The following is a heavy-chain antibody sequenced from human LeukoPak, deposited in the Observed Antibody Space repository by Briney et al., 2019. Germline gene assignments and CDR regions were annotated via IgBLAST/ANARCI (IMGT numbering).Heavy chain of an antibody. D-gene: IGHD3-3*01. CDR3: AREIITIFGVVIIRYFDY. Sequence: PGGSLRFTCAASGFTVSSNYMSWVRQAPGKGLEWLSVNYNGGSTYYSESVKGRFTISRDNYKNTLYLQMKSLRAEDTAVYYCAREIITIFGVVIIRYFDYWGQGTLVTVSS. J-gene: IGHJ4*02. CDR2: NYNGGST. V-gene: IGHV3-66*02. CDR1: GFTVSSNY.